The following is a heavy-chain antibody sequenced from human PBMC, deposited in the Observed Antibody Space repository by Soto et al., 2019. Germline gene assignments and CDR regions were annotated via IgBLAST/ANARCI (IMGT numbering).Heavy chain of an antibody. CDR2: ISYDGASK. CDR1: GLSFSSYA. J-gene: IGHJ4*02. D-gene: IGHD1-1*01. CDR3: ARELERLFDY. Sequence: QVQLVESGGGVVQPGRSLRLSCAASGLSFSSYAMHWVRQVPGKGLEWVAVISYDGASKYYADSVKGRFTISRGNSRNTLYLQMSSLRDDDAAVYYCARELERLFDYWGQGTLVSVYS. V-gene: IGHV3-30-3*01.